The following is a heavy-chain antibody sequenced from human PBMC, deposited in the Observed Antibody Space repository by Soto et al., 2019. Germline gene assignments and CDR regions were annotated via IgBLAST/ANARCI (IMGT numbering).Heavy chain of an antibody. Sequence: GGALRLSCAASGFTFSSYAMSWVRQAPGKGLEWVSAISGSGGSTYYADSVKGRFTISRDNSKNTLYLQMNSLRAEDTAVYYCAKDPIQLWLPFDYWGQGTLVTVSS. CDR2: ISGSGGST. CDR3: AKDPIQLWLPFDY. V-gene: IGHV3-23*01. CDR1: GFTFSSYA. J-gene: IGHJ4*02. D-gene: IGHD5-18*01.